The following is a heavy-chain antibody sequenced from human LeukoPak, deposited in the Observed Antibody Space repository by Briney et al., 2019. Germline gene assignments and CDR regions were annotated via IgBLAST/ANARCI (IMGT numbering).Heavy chain of an antibody. J-gene: IGHJ6*02. CDR2: IRSKAYGGTT. Sequence: GGSLRLSCTASGFTFGNYALTWVRQAPGKGLEWLSFIRSKAYGGTTEYAASVKGRFSISGDDSQSIAYLQMNSLKTEDTAVYYCIRNVPDWNYAMDVWGHGTTVTVSS. D-gene: IGHD3/OR15-3a*01. V-gene: IGHV3-49*04. CDR1: GFTFGNYA. CDR3: IRNVPDWNYAMDV.